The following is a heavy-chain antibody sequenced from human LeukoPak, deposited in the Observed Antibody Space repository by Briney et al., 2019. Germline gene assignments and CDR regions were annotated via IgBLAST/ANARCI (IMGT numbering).Heavy chain of an antibody. D-gene: IGHD2-15*01. CDR1: GGSFSGYY. V-gene: IGHV4-34*01. Sequence: PSGTLSLTCAVYGGSFSGYYWSWIRQPPGKGLEWIGEINHSGSTNYNPSLKSRVTISVDTSKNQFSLKLSSVTAADTAVHYCARESRLYQDAFDIWGQGTMVTVSS. CDR3: ARESRLYQDAFDI. CDR2: INHSGST. J-gene: IGHJ3*02.